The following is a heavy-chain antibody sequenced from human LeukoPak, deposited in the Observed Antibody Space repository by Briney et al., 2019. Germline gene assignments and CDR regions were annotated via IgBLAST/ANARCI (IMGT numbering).Heavy chain of an antibody. V-gene: IGHV3-13*01. CDR2: IATAGDT. CDR3: ARGVDGFDP. Sequence: GGSPRLSCAAPGFTLNRYDIHWVRQATGKGLEWVSAIATAGDTYYAGSVKGRFTISRENAKNSLYLQMNSLRAGDTAVYYCARGVDGFDPWGQGTLVTVSS. CDR1: GFTLNRYD. J-gene: IGHJ5*02.